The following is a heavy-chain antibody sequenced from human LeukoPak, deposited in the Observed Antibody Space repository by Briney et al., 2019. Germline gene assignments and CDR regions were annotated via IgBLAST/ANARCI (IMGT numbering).Heavy chain of an antibody. J-gene: IGHJ4*02. V-gene: IGHV1-69*04. D-gene: IGHD6-6*01. Sequence: SVKVSCKASGGTFSSYAISWVRQAPGQGLEWMGRIIPILGIANYAQKFQGRVTITADKSTSTAYMELSSLRSEDTAVYYCARDPTSSSRFDYWGQGTLVTVSS. CDR3: ARDPTSSSRFDY. CDR1: GGTFSSYA. CDR2: IIPILGIA.